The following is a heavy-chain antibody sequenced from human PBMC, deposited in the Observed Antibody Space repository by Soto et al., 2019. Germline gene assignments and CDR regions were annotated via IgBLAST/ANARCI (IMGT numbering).Heavy chain of an antibody. CDR1: GFTSSTYA. Sequence: GGSLRLSCSVFGFTSSTYAMHWVRQAPGKGLQYVSSISSSGTSTYYADSVKGRFTISRDNSKNTLYLQMSSLRVEDTAVYYCVKDRYVDYWGQGNLVTVSS. V-gene: IGHV3-64D*06. CDR2: ISSSGTST. CDR3: VKDRYVDY. J-gene: IGHJ4*02.